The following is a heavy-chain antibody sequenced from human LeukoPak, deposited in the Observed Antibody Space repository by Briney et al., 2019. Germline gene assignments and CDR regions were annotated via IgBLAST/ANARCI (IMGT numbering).Heavy chain of an antibody. CDR2: MNPNSGNT. J-gene: IGHJ4*02. D-gene: IGHD6-13*01. V-gene: IGHV1-8*01. Sequence: GASVKVSCKASGYTFTSYDINWVRQATGQGLEWMGWMNPNSGNTGYAQKLQGRVTMTTDTSTSTAYMELRSLRSDDTAVYYCASYEQQLVQLVYWGQGTLVTVSS. CDR1: GYTFTSYD. CDR3: ASYEQQLVQLVY.